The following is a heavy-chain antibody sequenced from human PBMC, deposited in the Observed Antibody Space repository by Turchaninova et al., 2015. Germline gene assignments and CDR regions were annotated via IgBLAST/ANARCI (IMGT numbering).Heavy chain of an antibody. CDR3: AGVVRGVIDXYGMXV. D-gene: IGHD3-10*01. CDR1: GGSISSYY. Sequence: QVQLQESGPGLVKPSETLSLTCTVSGGSISSYYWSWIRQPPGKGLEWIGYIYYSGSTNYNPSLKRRVXISXXXSKXQLSLXXSSXXXADTAVYXXAGVVRGVIDXYGMXVWGQGXTVTVSS. J-gene: IGHJ6*02. V-gene: IGHV4-59*01. CDR2: IYYSGST.